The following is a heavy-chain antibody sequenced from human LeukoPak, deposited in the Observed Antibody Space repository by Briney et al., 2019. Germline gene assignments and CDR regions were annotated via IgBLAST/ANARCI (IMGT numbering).Heavy chain of an antibody. Sequence: SETLSLTCTVSGGSISSSSYYWGWIRQPTGKGLEWIGSIYYSGSTYYNPSLKSRVTISVDTSKNQFSLKLSSVTAADTAVYYCARRPGSSGSGSYYIHFDYWGQGTLVTASS. D-gene: IGHD3-10*01. J-gene: IGHJ4*02. CDR1: GGSISSSSYY. V-gene: IGHV4-39*01. CDR2: IYYSGST. CDR3: ARRPGSSGSGSYYIHFDY.